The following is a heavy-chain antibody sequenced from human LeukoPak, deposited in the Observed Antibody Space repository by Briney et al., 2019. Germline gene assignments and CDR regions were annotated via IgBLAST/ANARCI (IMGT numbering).Heavy chain of an antibody. CDR1: ALTFSSYA. Sequence: AGGSLRLSWAASALTFSSYAMSWVRQAPGKGLEWVSAISGSGGSTYYADSVKGRFTISRDNSKNTLYLQVNSLRAEDTAVYFCAKGEYFYGSGTYDYWGQGTPVTVSS. V-gene: IGHV3-23*01. CDR3: AKGEYFYGSGTYDY. D-gene: IGHD3-10*01. CDR2: ISGSGGST. J-gene: IGHJ4*02.